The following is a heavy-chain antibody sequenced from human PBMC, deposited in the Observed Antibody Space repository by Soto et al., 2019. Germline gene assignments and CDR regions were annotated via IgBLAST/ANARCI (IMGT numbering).Heavy chain of an antibody. CDR3: ARASENYDSSGYYYGRHYFDY. V-gene: IGHV1-3*01. D-gene: IGHD3-22*01. J-gene: IGHJ4*02. CDR2: INAGNGNT. CDR1: GYTFTSYA. Sequence: ASVKVSCKASGYTFTSYAMHWVRQAPGQRREWMGWINAGNGNTKYSQKIHGRVTFTRDTSASTAYMELSSLRSEDTAVYYCARASENYDSSGYYYGRHYFDYWGQGTLVTVSS.